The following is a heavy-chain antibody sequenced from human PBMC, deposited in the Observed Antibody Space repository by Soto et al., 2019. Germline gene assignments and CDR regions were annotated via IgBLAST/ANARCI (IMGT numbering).Heavy chain of an antibody. CDR2: INHSGST. CDR1: GGSFSGYY. J-gene: IGHJ4*02. D-gene: IGHD2-15*01. Sequence: QVQLQQWGAGLLKPSETLSLTCAVYGGSFSGYYWSWIRQPPGKGLEWIGEINHSGSTNYNPSLKSRVTISVDTSKSQFSLKLSSGTAGDTAVYYCARAKGYCSGGRCYGGVDYWGQGTLVTVSS. CDR3: ARAKGYCSGGRCYGGVDY. V-gene: IGHV4-34*01.